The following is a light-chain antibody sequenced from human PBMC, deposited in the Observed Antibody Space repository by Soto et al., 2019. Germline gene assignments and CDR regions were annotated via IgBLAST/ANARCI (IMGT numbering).Light chain of an antibody. CDR3: QQRSNWPPIT. CDR1: QSVGSY. CDR2: DTS. V-gene: IGKV3-11*01. J-gene: IGKJ5*01. Sequence: EIVLTHSPAALSLTPGDRATLSCRASQSVGSYLAWYQQKPGQAPRLLIYDTSNRATGIPARFSGSGSGTDFTLTISSLEPEDFALYYCQQRSNWPPITFGQGTRLEIK.